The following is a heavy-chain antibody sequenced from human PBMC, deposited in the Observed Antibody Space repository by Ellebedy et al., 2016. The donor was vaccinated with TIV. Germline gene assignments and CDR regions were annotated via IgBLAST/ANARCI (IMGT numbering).Heavy chain of an antibody. CDR2: INGDGSST. D-gene: IGHD1-26*01. V-gene: IGHV3-74*01. Sequence: GESLKISCAASGFTFSGYWMHWVRQVPGKGLVWVSRINGDGSSTAYADSVKGRFTISRDNPKNTLYLQMNSLRAEDTAVYYCVRGAGSYHFDYWGQGTLVTV. J-gene: IGHJ4*02. CDR1: GFTFSGYW. CDR3: VRGAGSYHFDY.